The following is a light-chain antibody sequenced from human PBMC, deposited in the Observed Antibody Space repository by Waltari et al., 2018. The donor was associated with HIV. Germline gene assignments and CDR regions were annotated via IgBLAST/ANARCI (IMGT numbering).Light chain of an antibody. CDR3: GAYTSGSTPVV. CDR1: SSDIGISNF. CDR2: DVN. J-gene: IGLJ2*01. V-gene: IGLV2-14*03. Sequence: QSALIHPASLSGSPGQSITISCTGTSSDIGISNFVSWYHLHPGKAPKLLLYDVNNRPSGVSSRFSGSKSGNSASLTIFGLQDDDEGDYYCGAYTSGSTPVVFGGGTKLTVL.